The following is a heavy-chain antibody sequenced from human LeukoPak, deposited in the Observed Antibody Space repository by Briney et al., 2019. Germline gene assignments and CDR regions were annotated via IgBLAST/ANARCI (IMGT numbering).Heavy chain of an antibody. CDR2: ISSSSSTI. J-gene: IGHJ6*02. V-gene: IGHV3-48*01. Sequence: PGGSLRLSCAASGFSFANHPMIWVRQAPGKGLEGVSYISSSSSTIYYADSVKGRFTISRDNAKNSLYLQMNSLRAEDTAVYYCARWGPDSSSWYGYYYYYYGMDVWGQGTTVTVSS. CDR1: GFSFANHP. CDR3: ARWGPDSSSWYGYYYYYYGMDV. D-gene: IGHD6-13*01.